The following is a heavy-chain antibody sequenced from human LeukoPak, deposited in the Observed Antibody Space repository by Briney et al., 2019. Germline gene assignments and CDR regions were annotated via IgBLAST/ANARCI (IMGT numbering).Heavy chain of an antibody. J-gene: IGHJ6*03. V-gene: IGHV3-30*06. CDR1: GFTFSAYG. D-gene: IGHD1-26*01. CDR2: ISYDGSKK. Sequence: GGSLRLSCAASGFTFSAYGMHWVRQAPGKGLEWVGVISYDGSKKNYADSVKGRFTISRDSSKNTLYLQMNSLRGEDTAVYYCARAPWELTDYYYMDVWGKGTTVTVSS. CDR3: ARAPWELTDYYYMDV.